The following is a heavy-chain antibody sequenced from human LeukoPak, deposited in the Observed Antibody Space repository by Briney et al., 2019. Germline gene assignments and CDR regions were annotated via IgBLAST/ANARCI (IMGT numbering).Heavy chain of an antibody. V-gene: IGHV4-34*01. J-gene: IGHJ5*02. CDR1: GGSFSGYY. Sequence: SETLSLTCAVYGGSFSGYYWSWIRQPPGKGLEWIGEINHSGSTNYNPSLKSRVTISVDTSKNQFSLKLSSVTAADTAVYYCWGRITMVRGAPWANWFDPWGQGTLVTVSS. CDR3: WGRITMVRGAPWANWFDP. CDR2: INHSGST. D-gene: IGHD3-10*01.